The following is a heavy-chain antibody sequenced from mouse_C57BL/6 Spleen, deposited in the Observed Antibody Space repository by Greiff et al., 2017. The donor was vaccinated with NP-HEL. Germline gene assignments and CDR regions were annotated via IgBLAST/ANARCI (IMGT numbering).Heavy chain of an antibody. CDR1: GYAFSSSW. CDR3: ARSLFITTVPYFDY. CDR2: IYPGDGDT. D-gene: IGHD1-1*01. V-gene: IGHV1-82*01. Sequence: QVQLQQSGPELVKPGASVKISCKASGYAFSSSWMNWVKQRPGKGLEWIGRIYPGDGDTNYNGKFKGKATLTADKSSSTAYMQLSSLTSEDSAVYFCARSLFITTVPYFDYWGQGTTLTVSS. J-gene: IGHJ2*01.